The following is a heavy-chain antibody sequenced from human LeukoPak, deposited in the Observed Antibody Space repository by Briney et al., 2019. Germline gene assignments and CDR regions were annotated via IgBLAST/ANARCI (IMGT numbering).Heavy chain of an antibody. CDR1: GFTVSSNY. D-gene: IGHD6-19*01. CDR3: ARHVGSGWHYFDY. V-gene: IGHV3-53*01. J-gene: IGHJ4*02. Sequence: GGSLRLSCAASGFTVSSNYMSWVRQAPGKGLEWVSVIYSGGSTYYADSVKGRFTISRDNSKNTLYLQMNSLRAEDTAVYYCARHVGSGWHYFDYWGQGTLVTVSS. CDR2: IYSGGST.